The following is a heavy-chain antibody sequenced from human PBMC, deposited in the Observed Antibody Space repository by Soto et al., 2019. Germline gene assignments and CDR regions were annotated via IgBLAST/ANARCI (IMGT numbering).Heavy chain of an antibody. Sequence: QVQLQESGPGLVKPSETLSLTCTVSGGSISSYYWSWIRQPPGKGLEWIGYIYYSGSTNYNPSLKSRVTTAVDTSKNQCSLKLSSVTAADTAVYYCARVWGWYFDYWGQGTLVTVSS. V-gene: IGHV4-59*01. D-gene: IGHD6-19*01. CDR3: ARVWGWYFDY. CDR1: GGSISSYY. CDR2: IYYSGST. J-gene: IGHJ4*02.